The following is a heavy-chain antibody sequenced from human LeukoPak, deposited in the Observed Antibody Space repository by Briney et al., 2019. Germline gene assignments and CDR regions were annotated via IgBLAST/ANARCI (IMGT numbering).Heavy chain of an antibody. Sequence: GRSLRLSCAASGFTFSSYGMHWVRQAPGKGLEWVAVIWYDGSNKYCVDSVKGRFSISRDNSKNTLYLQMNSLRAEDTAVYYCARDFWSGYYVAWGQGTLVTVSS. CDR1: GFTFSSYG. CDR2: IWYDGSNK. CDR3: ARDFWSGYYVA. J-gene: IGHJ5*02. V-gene: IGHV3-33*01. D-gene: IGHD3-3*01.